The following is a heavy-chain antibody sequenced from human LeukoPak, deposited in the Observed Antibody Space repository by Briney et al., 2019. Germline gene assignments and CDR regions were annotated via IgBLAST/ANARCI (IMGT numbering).Heavy chain of an antibody. D-gene: IGHD4-11*01. V-gene: IGHV1-8*01. CDR1: GYTFTSYD. J-gene: IGHJ6*02. CDR3: ARGHPRYDYTNYYYGMDV. Sequence: GASVKVSCKASGYTFTSYDINWVRQATGQGLEWMGWMNPNSGNTGYAQKFQGRVTMTRNTSISTAYMELSSLRSEDTAVYYCARGHPRYDYTNYYYGMDVWGQGTTVTVSS. CDR2: MNPNSGNT.